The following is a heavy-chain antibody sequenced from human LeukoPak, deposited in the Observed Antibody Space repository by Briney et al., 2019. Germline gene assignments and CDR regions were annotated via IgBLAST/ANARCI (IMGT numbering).Heavy chain of an antibody. CDR3: ATELGFRNAFNI. CDR2: ISSSGSTI. CDR1: GFTFSDSY. D-gene: IGHD3-16*01. Sequence: GGSLRLSCAASGFTFSDSYMSWIRQAPGKGLEWISYISSSGSTIYYADSVKGRFTISRDNAKNSLYLQMNSLRAADTAVYYCATELGFRNAFNIWGQGTMVTVSS. V-gene: IGHV3-11*01. J-gene: IGHJ3*02.